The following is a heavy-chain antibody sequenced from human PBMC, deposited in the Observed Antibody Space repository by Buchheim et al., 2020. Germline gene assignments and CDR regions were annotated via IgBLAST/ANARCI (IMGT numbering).Heavy chain of an antibody. V-gene: IGHV3-74*01. CDR1: GFTFNYYW. Sequence: EVQLVESGGGLVQPGGSLRLSCAGSGFTFNYYWMHWVRQVPGKGLVWVSRINADGSVTNYADSVKGRFTISRDTAMNTLYLQMNSLRVEDTAIYYYACGSSNYIYGMDVWGQGTT. CDR3: ACGSSNYIYGMDV. CDR2: INADGSVT. D-gene: IGHD3-3*01. J-gene: IGHJ6*02.